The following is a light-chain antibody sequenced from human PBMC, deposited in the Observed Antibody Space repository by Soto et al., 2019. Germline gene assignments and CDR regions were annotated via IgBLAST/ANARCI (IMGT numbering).Light chain of an antibody. CDR2: AAS. CDR1: QNINTY. V-gene: IGKV1-39*01. CDR3: QQSYSAPLT. J-gene: IGKJ4*01. Sequence: DIQMTQSPSSLSASVGDRVTISCRASQNINTYLNWYQQKPGKAPELLIYAASTWQSGVSSRFSGSGSGTDFTLTISSLHPEDFATYYCQQSYSAPLTFGGGTKVDIK.